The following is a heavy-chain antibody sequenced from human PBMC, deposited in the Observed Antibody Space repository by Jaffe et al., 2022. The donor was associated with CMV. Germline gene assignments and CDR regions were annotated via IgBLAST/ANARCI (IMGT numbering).Heavy chain of an antibody. CDR1: GHILDYYW. J-gene: IGHJ6*03. CDR3: ARCVAAADTNGVSDYYYMDV. Sequence: EVPLVQSGTEVKKPGESLKISCKDSGHILDYYWVAWVRQMPGKSLEWMGMIYPGDSDTRYSPAFQGRVTISADKSINTAYVQWNSLRASDTAIYYCARCVAAADTNGVSDYYYMDVWGKGTTVTVSS. CDR2: IYPGDSDT. D-gene: IGHD6-25*01. V-gene: IGHV5-51*01.